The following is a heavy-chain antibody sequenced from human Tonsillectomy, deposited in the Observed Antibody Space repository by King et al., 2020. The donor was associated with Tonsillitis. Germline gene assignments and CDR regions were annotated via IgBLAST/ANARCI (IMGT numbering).Heavy chain of an antibody. CDR2: ISSSSIYI. Sequence: VQLVESGGGLVQPGGSLRLSCAASGFTFNNYNINWLRRAPGKGLEWVSSISSSSIYIYYGDSVKGRFTISRDNAKNSLYLQMNSLRAEDTAVDYCARYGPGGVFDSWGQGTLVTVSS. CDR3: ARYGPGGVFDS. V-gene: IGHV3-21*01. D-gene: IGHD3-10*01. J-gene: IGHJ4*02. CDR1: GFTFNNYN.